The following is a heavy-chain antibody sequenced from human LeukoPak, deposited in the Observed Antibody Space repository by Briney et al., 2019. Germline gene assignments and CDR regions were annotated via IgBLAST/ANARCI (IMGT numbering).Heavy chain of an antibody. D-gene: IGHD1-7*01. J-gene: IGHJ4*02. CDR1: GYTFNRHD. Sequence: ASVKVSCKASGYTFNRHDINWVRQATGQGLEWMGWMNPNSGNTGYAQKFQGRVTITMNTSISTAYMELSSLRSEDTAVYYCAKDSRRNWNYGSNPEGYWGQGTLVTVSP. CDR2: MNPNSGNT. V-gene: IGHV1-8*03. CDR3: AKDSRRNWNYGSNPEGY.